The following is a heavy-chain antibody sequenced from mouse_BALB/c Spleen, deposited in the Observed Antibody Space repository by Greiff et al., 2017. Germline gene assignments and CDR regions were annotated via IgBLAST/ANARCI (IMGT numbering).Heavy chain of an antibody. V-gene: IGHV1-12*01. CDR2: IYPGNGDT. CDR3: ARDGDDGYFYFDY. D-gene: IGHD2-3*01. CDR1: GYTFTSYN. J-gene: IGHJ2*01. Sequence: QVQLKQPGAELVKPGASVKMSCKASGYTFTSYNMHWVKQTPGQGLEWIGAIYPGNGDTSYNQKFKGKATLTADKSSSTAYMQLSSLTSEDSAVYYCARDGDDGYFYFDYWGQGTTLTVSS.